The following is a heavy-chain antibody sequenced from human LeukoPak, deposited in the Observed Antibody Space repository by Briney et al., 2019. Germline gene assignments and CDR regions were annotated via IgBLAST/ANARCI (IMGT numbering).Heavy chain of an antibody. J-gene: IGHJ4*02. D-gene: IGHD6-13*01. Sequence: GGSLRLSYAASGFTFSSYWMSWVRQAPGKGLEWVANIKQDGSDKYYVDSVKGRFTISRDNAKNSLYLQMIGLRAEDTAVYYCTKTRVAAAGDYWGQGTLVTVSS. CDR3: TKTRVAAAGDY. CDR2: IKQDGSDK. V-gene: IGHV3-7*01. CDR1: GFTFSSYW.